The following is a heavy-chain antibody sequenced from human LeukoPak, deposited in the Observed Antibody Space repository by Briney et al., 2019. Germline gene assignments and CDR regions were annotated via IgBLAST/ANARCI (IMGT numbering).Heavy chain of an antibody. D-gene: IGHD6-19*01. CDR2: ISSSGSTI. J-gene: IGHJ4*02. Sequence: GGSLRLSCAASGFTFSSYAMSWVRQAPGKGLEWVSYISSSGSTIYYADSVKGRFTISRDNAKNSLYLQMNSLRAEDTAVYYCARERIAVAGRLLDYWGQGTLVTVSS. CDR1: GFTFSSYA. CDR3: ARERIAVAGRLLDY. V-gene: IGHV3-48*03.